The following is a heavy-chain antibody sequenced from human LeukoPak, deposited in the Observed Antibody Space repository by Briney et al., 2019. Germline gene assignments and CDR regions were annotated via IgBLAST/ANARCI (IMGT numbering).Heavy chain of an antibody. V-gene: IGHV3-23*01. D-gene: IGHD2-2*01. J-gene: IGHJ4*02. CDR3: AIMTCSSTSCFFDY. Sequence: GGSLRLSCAASGFTFSSYDMSWVRQAPGKGLEWVTAISGSGGSTYYADSVKGRFTISRDNSKNTLYLQMNSLRAEDTAVYYCAIMTCSSTSCFFDYWGQGTLVTVSS. CDR1: GFTFSSYD. CDR2: ISGSGGST.